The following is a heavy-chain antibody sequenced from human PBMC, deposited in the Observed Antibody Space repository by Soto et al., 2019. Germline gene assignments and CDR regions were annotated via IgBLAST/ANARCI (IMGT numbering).Heavy chain of an antibody. D-gene: IGHD3-22*01. CDR2: IWYDGSNK. V-gene: IGHV3-33*01. Sequence: GGSLRLSCAASGSTFSSYGMHWVRQAPGKGLEWVAVIWYDGSNKYYADSVKGRFTISRDNSKNTLYLQMNSLRAEDTAVYYCARRDYDSSGYPSYFDYWGQGTLVTVSS. CDR3: ARRDYDSSGYPSYFDY. CDR1: GSTFSSYG. J-gene: IGHJ4*02.